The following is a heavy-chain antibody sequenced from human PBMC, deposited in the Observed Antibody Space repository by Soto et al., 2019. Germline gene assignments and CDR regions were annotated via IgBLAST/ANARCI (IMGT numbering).Heavy chain of an antibody. CDR1: GGSIGSGGFY. J-gene: IGHJ6*02. D-gene: IGHD3-22*01. CDR2: IYYSGST. Sequence: SETLSLTCTVSGGSIGSGGFYWSWIRLHPGKGLEWIWYIYYSGSTYYNPALKSRVTISVDTSKNQFSLKLSSVTAADTAVYYCARGTYDSSGYNLYYYYGIDVWGQGTTVTVSS. V-gene: IGHV4-31*03. CDR3: ARGTYDSSGYNLYYYYGIDV.